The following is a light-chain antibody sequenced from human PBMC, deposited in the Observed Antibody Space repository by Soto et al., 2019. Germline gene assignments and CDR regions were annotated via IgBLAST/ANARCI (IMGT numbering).Light chain of an antibody. J-gene: IGLJ1*01. CDR3: TSFTSRHTYF. CDR2: DVS. Sequence: QSALTQPASVSGSPGQSITISCTGTSSDVGGYNYVSWYQQHPDKAPRLMIYDVSNRPSGVSDRFSGSKSGDTASLTISGLQAEDEADYYCTSFTSRHTYFFGTGTKLTVL. CDR1: SSDVGGYNY. V-gene: IGLV2-14*03.